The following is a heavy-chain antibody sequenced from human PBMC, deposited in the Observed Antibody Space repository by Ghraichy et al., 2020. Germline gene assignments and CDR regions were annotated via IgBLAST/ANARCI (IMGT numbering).Heavy chain of an antibody. J-gene: IGHJ4*02. CDR1: GFTFSSYT. Sequence: LSLTCAASGFTFSSYTMNWVRQAPGKGLEWVSSISSSSSYIYYADSVEGRFTISRDNAKNSLYLQMNSLRAEDTAVYYCARESRGSVDYWGQGTLVTVSS. CDR3: ARESRGSVDY. CDR2: ISSSSSYI. V-gene: IGHV3-21*01. D-gene: IGHD3-10*01.